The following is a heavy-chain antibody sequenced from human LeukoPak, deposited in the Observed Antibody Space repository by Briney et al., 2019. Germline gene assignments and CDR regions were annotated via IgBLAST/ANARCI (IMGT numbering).Heavy chain of an antibody. V-gene: IGHV4-61*01. CDR3: ARDWRSYGMDV. Sequence: PSETLSLTCTASGGSVSSGSYYWSWIRQPPGKGLEWIGYIYYSGSTNYNPSLKSRVTISVDTSKNQFSLKLSSVTAADTAVYYCARDWRSYGMDVWGQGTTVTVSS. CDR1: GGSVSSGSYY. J-gene: IGHJ6*02. D-gene: IGHD3-3*01. CDR2: IYYSGST.